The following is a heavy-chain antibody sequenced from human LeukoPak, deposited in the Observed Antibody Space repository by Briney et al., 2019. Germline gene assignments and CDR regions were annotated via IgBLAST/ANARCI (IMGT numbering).Heavy chain of an antibody. Sequence: GGSLRLSWAASGFTFRSYWINWVRQAPGKGLEGVANIKPDGSEKYYVDSVKGRFTISRDNAKNSLYLQMNSLRDEDTAVYYCASGNWNDRAFDIWGQGTMVAVSS. V-gene: IGHV3-7*01. D-gene: IGHD1-20*01. CDR2: IKPDGSEK. CDR3: ASGNWNDRAFDI. J-gene: IGHJ3*02. CDR1: GFTFRSYW.